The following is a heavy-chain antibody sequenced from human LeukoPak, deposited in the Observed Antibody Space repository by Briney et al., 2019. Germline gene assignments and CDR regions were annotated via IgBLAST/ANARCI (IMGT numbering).Heavy chain of an antibody. D-gene: IGHD1-26*01. CDR2: IKSESDGGTT. Sequence: GGSLRLSCVASRFAFSQAWMSWVRQAPGKGLEWVGRIKSESDGGTTDYAAPVKGRFTISRDDSKNALFLQMNSLQTEDTAVYYCTTSGWFDHWGQGTLVTVSS. J-gene: IGHJ5*02. CDR1: RFAFSQAW. CDR3: TTSGWFDH. V-gene: IGHV3-15*01.